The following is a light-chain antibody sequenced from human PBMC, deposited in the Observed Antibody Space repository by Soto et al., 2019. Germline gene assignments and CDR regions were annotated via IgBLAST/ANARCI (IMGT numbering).Light chain of an antibody. V-gene: IGLV2-14*01. CDR2: EVR. Sequence: QPVLTQPASVSGSPGQSITISCTGTTSDIGGYNYVSWYQQYPGKAPKLIIYEVRNRPSGVSNRFSASKSGNTASLTISGLQAEDEAVYYCYSYTGSATVIFGGGTKVTVL. J-gene: IGLJ2*01. CDR3: YSYTGSATVI. CDR1: TSDIGGYNY.